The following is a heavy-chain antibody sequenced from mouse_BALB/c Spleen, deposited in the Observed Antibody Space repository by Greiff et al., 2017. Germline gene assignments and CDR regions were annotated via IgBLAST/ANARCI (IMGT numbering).Heavy chain of an antibody. CDR3: ARRGIYGNYVYYAMDY. V-gene: IGHV5-4*02. Sequence: EVKVVESGGGLVKPGGSLKLSCAASGFTFSDYYMYWVRQTPEKRLEWVATISDGGSYTYYPDSVKGRFTISRDNAKNNLYLQMSSLKSEDTAMYYCARRGIYGNYVYYAMDYWGQGTSVTVSS. D-gene: IGHD2-1*01. CDR2: ISDGGSYT. CDR1: GFTFSDYY. J-gene: IGHJ4*01.